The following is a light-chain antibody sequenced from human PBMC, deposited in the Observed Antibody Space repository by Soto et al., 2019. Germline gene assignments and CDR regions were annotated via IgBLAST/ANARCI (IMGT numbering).Light chain of an antibody. J-gene: IGKJ1*01. CDR3: QQYNTYS. CDR1: QSISTW. V-gene: IGKV1-5*01. CDR2: DAS. Sequence: DIQMTQSPSTLSASVGDRVTISCRASQSISTWLAWYQQKPGKAPKVLIYDASSLESGVPSRFTGSGSGTEFTLTISSLQPDDFATYYCQQYNTYSFGQGTKVEIK.